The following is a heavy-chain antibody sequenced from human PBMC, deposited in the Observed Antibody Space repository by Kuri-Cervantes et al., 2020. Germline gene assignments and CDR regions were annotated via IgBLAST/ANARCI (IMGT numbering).Heavy chain of an antibody. CDR3: ARDGGKLGYCSGGSCHDAFDI. D-gene: IGHD2-15*01. Sequence: SVKVSCKASGGTFSSYAISWVRQAPGQGLEWMGGIIPNFGTANYAQKLQGRVTITADKSTSTAYMELSSLRSEDTAVYYCARDGGKLGYCSGGSCHDAFDIWGQGTMVTVSS. CDR1: GGTFSSYA. J-gene: IGHJ3*02. CDR2: IIPNFGTA. V-gene: IGHV1-69*06.